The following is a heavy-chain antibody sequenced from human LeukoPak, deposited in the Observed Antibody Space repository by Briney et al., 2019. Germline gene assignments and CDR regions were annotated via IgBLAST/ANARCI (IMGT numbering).Heavy chain of an antibody. D-gene: IGHD2-15*01. CDR1: GFTFEDYG. CDR2: ISGRGDAT. CDR3: AKDISFIVFGLDS. Sequence: NPGRSPRLSCVASGFTFEDYGTHWVRQAPGKGLEWVSLISGRGDATFYADSVEGRFTISRDNTKGSLYLQMNSLRSEDTAIYYCAKDISFIVFGLDSWGQGSLVVVST. V-gene: IGHV3-43*02. J-gene: IGHJ4*02.